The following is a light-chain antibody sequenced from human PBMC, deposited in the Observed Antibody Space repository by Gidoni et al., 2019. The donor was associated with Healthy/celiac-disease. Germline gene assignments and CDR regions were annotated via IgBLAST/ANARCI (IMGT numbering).Light chain of an antibody. Sequence: SYELTQPLSVPVALGQTARITCGGNNIGSKNVHWYQQKPGQAPELVIYWDSNRPSGIPERFSGANSGNTATLTISSAQAGDEDDYYCQVWDSSTVVFGGGTKLTVL. CDR3: QVWDSSTVV. CDR1: NIGSKN. V-gene: IGLV3-9*01. CDR2: WDS. J-gene: IGLJ2*01.